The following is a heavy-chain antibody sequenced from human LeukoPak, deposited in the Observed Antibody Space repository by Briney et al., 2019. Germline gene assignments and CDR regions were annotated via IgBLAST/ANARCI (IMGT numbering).Heavy chain of an antibody. D-gene: IGHD3-3*01. CDR3: ARDGAYDFWSGYRD. CDR2: IYTSGST. CDR1: GGSISSGSYY. V-gene: IGHV4-61*02. J-gene: IGHJ4*02. Sequence: PSETLSLTCTVSGGSISSGSYYWSWIRQPAGKGLEWIGRIYTSGSTNYNPSLKSRVTISVDTSKNQFSLKLGSVTAADTAVYYCARDGAYDFWSGYRDWGQGTLVTVSS.